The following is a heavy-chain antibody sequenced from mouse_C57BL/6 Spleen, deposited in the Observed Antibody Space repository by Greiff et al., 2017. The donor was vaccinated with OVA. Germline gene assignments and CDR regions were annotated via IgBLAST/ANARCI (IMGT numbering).Heavy chain of an antibody. V-gene: IGHV7-3*01. J-gene: IGHJ1*03. CDR2: ISNKANGYTT. D-gene: IGHD1-1*01. CDR1: GFTFTAYY. CDR3: ARSSNYGSSYGYFDV. Sequence: EVMLVESGGGLVQPGGSLSLSCAASGFTFTAYYMSWVRQPPGKALEWLGFISNKANGYTTAYSASVKGRFTISRDNSHSILYLQMKSLRAENSATYYCARSSNYGSSYGYFDVWGTGTTVTVSS.